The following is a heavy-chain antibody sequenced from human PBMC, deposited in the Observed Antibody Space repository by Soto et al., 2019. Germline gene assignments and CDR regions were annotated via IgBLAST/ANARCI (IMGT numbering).Heavy chain of an antibody. D-gene: IGHD2-15*01. CDR1: GGSISSGGYY. V-gene: IGHV4-31*03. CDR2: IYYSGST. J-gene: IGHJ5*02. Sequence: QVQLQESGPGLVKPSQTLSLTCTVSGGSISSGGYYWSWIRQHPGKGLEWIGYIYYSGSTYYNPSLKSRVTISVDTSKNQFSLKLSSVTAADTAVYYCARDTRGYCSGGSCSRGFDPWGQGTLVTVSS. CDR3: ARDTRGYCSGGSCSRGFDP.